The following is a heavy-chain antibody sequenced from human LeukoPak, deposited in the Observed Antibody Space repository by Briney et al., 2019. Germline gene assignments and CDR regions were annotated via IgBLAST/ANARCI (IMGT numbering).Heavy chain of an antibody. CDR1: GFTLSNYW. Sequence: PSGGSLRLSCAGAGFTLSNYWMSWVRQAPGKGLEWVANIRQDGNEKYYVDSVKGRFTISRDNAKNSLYLQMNSLRDEDTAVYYCARPKRYSAYDCDYWGQGTLVTVSS. J-gene: IGHJ4*02. CDR2: IRQDGNEK. D-gene: IGHD5-12*01. V-gene: IGHV3-7*02. CDR3: ARPKRYSAYDCDY.